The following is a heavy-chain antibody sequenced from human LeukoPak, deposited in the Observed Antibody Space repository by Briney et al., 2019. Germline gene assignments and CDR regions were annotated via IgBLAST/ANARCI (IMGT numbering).Heavy chain of an antibody. CDR1: GFTFSSYS. V-gene: IGHV3-21*04. D-gene: IGHD6-19*01. Sequence: PGGSLRLSCAASGFTFSSYSMNWVRQAPGKGLEWVSSISSSSSYIYYADFVKGRFTISRDNSKNTLYLQMNSLTAEDTAVYYCAKGGSTGWYRHYDYWGQGTLVTVSS. CDR2: ISSSSSYI. J-gene: IGHJ4*02. CDR3: AKGGSTGWYRHYDY.